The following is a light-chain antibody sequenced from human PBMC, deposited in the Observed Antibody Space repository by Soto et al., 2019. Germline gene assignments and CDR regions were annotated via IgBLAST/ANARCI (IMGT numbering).Light chain of an antibody. J-gene: IGKJ5*01. CDR1: QGISSW. Sequence: IQLTQSPSSLSASVGDRVTITCRASQGISSWLGWYQQKPGKAPKLLIYKASSLESGVPSRFSGSGSGTEFTLTISSLQPDDFATYYCQQYNSFTWTFGQGTRLEIK. CDR3: QQYNSFTWT. CDR2: KAS. V-gene: IGKV1-5*03.